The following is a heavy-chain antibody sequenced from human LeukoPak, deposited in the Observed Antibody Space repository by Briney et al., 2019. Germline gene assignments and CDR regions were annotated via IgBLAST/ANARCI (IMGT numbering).Heavy chain of an antibody. D-gene: IGHD3-22*01. CDR2: INHSGST. CDR1: GGSISSSSYY. J-gene: IGHJ4*02. CDR3: ARGGWLLLRPPFDY. Sequence: SETLSLTCTVSGGSISSSSYYWSWIRQPPGKGLEWIGEINHSGSTNYNPSLKSRVTISVDTSKNQFSLKLSSVTAADTAVYYCARGGWLLLRPPFDYWGQGTLVTVSS. V-gene: IGHV4-39*07.